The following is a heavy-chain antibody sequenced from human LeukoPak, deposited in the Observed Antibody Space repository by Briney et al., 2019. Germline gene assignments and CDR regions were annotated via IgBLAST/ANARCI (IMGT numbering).Heavy chain of an antibody. J-gene: IGHJ2*01. V-gene: IGHV5-51*01. Sequence: GESLKISCKGSGYSFTSYWIGWVRQMPGKGLEWMGIIYPGDSDTRYSPSFQGQVTISADKSINTPYLQWSSLKASDTAMYYCARRVVNNRNWYFNLWGRGTLVTVSS. CDR3: ARRVVNNRNWYFNL. D-gene: IGHD4-23*01. CDR2: IYPGDSDT. CDR1: GYSFTSYW.